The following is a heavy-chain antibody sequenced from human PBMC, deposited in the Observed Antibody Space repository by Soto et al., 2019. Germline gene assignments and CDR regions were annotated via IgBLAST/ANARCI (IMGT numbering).Heavy chain of an antibody. CDR2: IYYSGSN. Sequence: PSETLSLTCTVSGGSISSYCWSWIRQPPGKGLEWIGYIYYSGSNNYNPSLKSRVTISVDTSKNQFSLKLSSVTAADTAVYYCARDARFSGSYYSNFDYWGQGTLVPVSS. CDR3: ARDARFSGSYYSNFDY. CDR1: GGSISSYC. D-gene: IGHD1-26*01. J-gene: IGHJ4*02. V-gene: IGHV4-59*01.